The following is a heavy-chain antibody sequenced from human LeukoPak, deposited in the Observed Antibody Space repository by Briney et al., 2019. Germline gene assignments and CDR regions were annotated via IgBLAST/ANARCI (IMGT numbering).Heavy chain of an antibody. CDR2: ITSSASTI. CDR3: ARAYRSYYVDY. CDR1: GFTFSDYY. D-gene: IGHD1-14*01. Sequence: GGSLRLSCAASGFTFSDYYVSWIRQAPGKGLEWVSYITSSASTISYADSVKGRFTISRDNAKNSLYLQMNSLRAEDTAVYYCARAYRSYYVDYWGQGTLVTVSS. J-gene: IGHJ4*02. V-gene: IGHV3-11*01.